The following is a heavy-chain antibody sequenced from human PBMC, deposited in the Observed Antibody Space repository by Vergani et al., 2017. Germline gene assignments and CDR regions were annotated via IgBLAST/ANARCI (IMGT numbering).Heavy chain of an antibody. CDR1: GFTLDDYA. CDR2: ISWNSGSI. V-gene: IGHV3-9*01. CDR3: AKDTSSSWYYFDY. Sequence: EVQLVESGGGLVQPGRSLRLSCAASGFTLDDYAMHWVRQAPGKGLEWVSGISWNSGSIGYADSVKGRFTISRDNAKNSLYLQMNSLRAEDTALYYCAKDTSSSWYYFDYWGQGTLVTVSS. D-gene: IGHD6-13*01. J-gene: IGHJ4*02.